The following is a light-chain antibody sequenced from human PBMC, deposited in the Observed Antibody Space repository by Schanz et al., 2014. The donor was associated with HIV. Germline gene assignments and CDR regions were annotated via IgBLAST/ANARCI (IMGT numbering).Light chain of an antibody. CDR2: RAS. Sequence: DIQMTQSPSTLSASVGDRVTITCRASQYISSWLAWYQQKPGKAPKLLIYRASDLEIGVPSRFSGGGAGTEFTLTISSLQPDDFATYYCQQYYSSSWTFGQGTNVEVK. V-gene: IGKV1-5*03. CDR1: QYISSW. CDR3: QQYYSSSWT. J-gene: IGKJ1*01.